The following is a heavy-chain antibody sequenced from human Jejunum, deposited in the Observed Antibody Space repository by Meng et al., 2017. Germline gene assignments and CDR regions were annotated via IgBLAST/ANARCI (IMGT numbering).Heavy chain of an antibody. Sequence: GSLRLSCSVSSCSINNDYWSWVRQPPGKSLEWLGFIYYSGNTNYNPSLESRVTLSVNTSKNQFSLKVTYMTAADTAIYSCARGGASSKPFDYWGQGTLVTVSS. CDR1: SCSINNDY. CDR2: IYYSGNT. J-gene: IGHJ4*02. D-gene: IGHD6-13*01. V-gene: IGHV4-59*01. CDR3: ARGGASSKPFDY.